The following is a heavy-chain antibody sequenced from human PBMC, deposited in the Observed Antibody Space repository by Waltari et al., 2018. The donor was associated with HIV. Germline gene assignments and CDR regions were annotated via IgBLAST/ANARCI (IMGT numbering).Heavy chain of an antibody. CDR3: GKDGGSFSGWIDP. CDR1: GLTFNTSF. CDR2: ISGSGGTT. Sequence: EVHLLESGGTLVQPGGSRTLSCAASGLTFNTSFLYWFRQAPGKGLDWVSAISGSGGTTYYADSVKGRFTILRDNSRNTMYLQMNSLRAEDTAIYYCGKDGGSFSGWIDPWGQGTLVTVSS. D-gene: IGHD1-26*01. V-gene: IGHV3-23*01. J-gene: IGHJ5*02.